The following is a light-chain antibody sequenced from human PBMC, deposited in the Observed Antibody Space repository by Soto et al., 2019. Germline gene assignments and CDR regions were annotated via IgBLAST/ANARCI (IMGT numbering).Light chain of an antibody. CDR3: QQYYSTPFT. Sequence: DIVMTQSPDSLAVSLGERATINCKSSQSVLYNSNNKNYLAWYQQKPGQPPKLLIYWASTRESGVPDRFSGSGSGTDFTLTISSLQAEDVEVYYCQQYYSTPFTFGPGTKVDIK. V-gene: IGKV4-1*01. J-gene: IGKJ3*01. CDR2: WAS. CDR1: QSVLYNSNNKNY.